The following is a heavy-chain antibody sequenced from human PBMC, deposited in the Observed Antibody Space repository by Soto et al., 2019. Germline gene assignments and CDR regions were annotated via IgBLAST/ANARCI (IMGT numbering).Heavy chain of an antibody. CDR3: ARLVYDTRLDYLYFDF. CDR1: GVSISSGNW. D-gene: IGHD3-16*01. Sequence: PSETLSLTCTVSGVSISSGNWCALVRQSPRKGLEYIGEIFHDGTANYFPSFERRVAMSVDKSRNQFSLKLTSVTAADAAIYYCARLVYDTRLDYLYFDFWGQGAQVTVSS. V-gene: IGHV4-4*02. J-gene: IGHJ4*02. CDR2: IFHDGTA.